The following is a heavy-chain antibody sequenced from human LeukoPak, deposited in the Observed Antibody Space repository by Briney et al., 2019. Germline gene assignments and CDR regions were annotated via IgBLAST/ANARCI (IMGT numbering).Heavy chain of an antibody. Sequence: GASVKVSCKASGYTFTGYYMHWVRQAPGQGLEWMGRINPNSGGTNYAQKFQGRVTMTRDTSISTAYMELSRLRSDDTAVYYCARSPSPSPDSSGWSTFDYWGQGTLVTVSS. J-gene: IGHJ4*02. D-gene: IGHD6-19*01. V-gene: IGHV1-2*06. CDR1: GYTFTGYY. CDR2: INPNSGGT. CDR3: ARSPSPSPDSSGWSTFDY.